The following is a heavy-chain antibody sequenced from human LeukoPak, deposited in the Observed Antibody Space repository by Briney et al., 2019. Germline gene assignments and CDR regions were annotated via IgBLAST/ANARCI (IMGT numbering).Heavy chain of an antibody. CDR2: ISAYNGNT. V-gene: IGHV1-18*01. Sequence: GVSVKVSCKASGYTLTSYGISWVRQAPGQGLEWMGWISAYNGNTNYAQKLQGRVTMTTDTSTSTAYMELRSLRSDDTAVYYCARVLTVTTFPDYWGQGTLVTVSS. CDR1: GYTLTSYG. D-gene: IGHD4-17*01. J-gene: IGHJ4*02. CDR3: ARVLTVTTFPDY.